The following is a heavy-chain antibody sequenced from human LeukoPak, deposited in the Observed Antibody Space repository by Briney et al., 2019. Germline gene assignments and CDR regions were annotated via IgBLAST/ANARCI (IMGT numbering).Heavy chain of an antibody. J-gene: IGHJ4*02. CDR1: GYTLTELS. CDR2: FDPEDGET. Sequence: GASVKVSCKVSGYTLTELSMHWVRQAPGKGLEWMGGFDPEDGETICAQKFQGRVTMTEDTSTDTAYMELSSLRSEGTAVYYCATSIAATRWFDYWGQGTLVTVSS. V-gene: IGHV1-24*01. D-gene: IGHD2-15*01. CDR3: ATSIAATRWFDY.